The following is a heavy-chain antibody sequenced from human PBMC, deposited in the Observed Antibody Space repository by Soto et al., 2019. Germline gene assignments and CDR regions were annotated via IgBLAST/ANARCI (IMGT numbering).Heavy chain of an antibody. J-gene: IGHJ4*02. D-gene: IGHD2-2*02. CDR2: INAGNGNA. CDR3: ASSFTVPAAIGD. V-gene: IGHV1-3*01. Sequence: ASVKVSCKASGYTFTSYAMHWVRQAPGQRLEWMGWINAGNGNAKYSQKFQGRVTITRDTSASTAYMELSSLRSEDTAVYYCASSFTVPAAIGDWGKGTLVPVAS. CDR1: GYTFTSYA.